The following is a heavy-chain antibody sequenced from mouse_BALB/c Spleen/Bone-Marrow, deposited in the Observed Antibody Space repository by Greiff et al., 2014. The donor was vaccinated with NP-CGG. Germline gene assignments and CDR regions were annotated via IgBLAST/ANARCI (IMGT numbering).Heavy chain of an antibody. J-gene: IGHJ3*01. CDR3: ARLSYYGRFAY. V-gene: IGHV4-1*02. CDR2: INPDSSTI. Sequence: DVQLQESGGGLVQPGGSLKLSCAASGFDFSRYWMSWVRQAPGKGLEWIGEINPDSSTISYTPSLKDKFIISRDNAKNTLYLQMSKVRSEDTALYYCARLSYYGRFAYWGQGTLVTVSA. D-gene: IGHD1-1*01. CDR1: GFDFSRYW.